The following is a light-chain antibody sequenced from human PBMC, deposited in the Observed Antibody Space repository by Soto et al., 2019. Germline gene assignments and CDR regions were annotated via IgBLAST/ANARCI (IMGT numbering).Light chain of an antibody. V-gene: IGKV1-5*03. CDR1: QSISSW. J-gene: IGKJ4*01. Sequence: DIQMTQSPSTLSASVGDRVTMTSRACQSISSWLAWYQQKPGKAPKLLIYKASSLESGVPSRFSGSGSGTEFTLTISSLQPDDFATYYCQQYNSYPTFGGGTKVEI. CDR2: KAS. CDR3: QQYNSYPT.